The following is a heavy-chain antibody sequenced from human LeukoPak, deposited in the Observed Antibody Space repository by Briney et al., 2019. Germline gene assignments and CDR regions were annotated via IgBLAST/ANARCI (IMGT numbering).Heavy chain of an antibody. V-gene: IGHV4-39*01. Sequence: SETLSLTCTVSGGSISSNTYYWGWVRQPPGKGLEWFGSIYSSGSTYYNPSFKSRVTISVDTSKSQFSLKLSSVTAADTAVYYCARPLRLGELYAFDIWGQGTMVTVSS. CDR3: ARPLRLGELYAFDI. CDR1: GGSISSNTYY. D-gene: IGHD3-16*01. CDR2: IYSSGST. J-gene: IGHJ3*02.